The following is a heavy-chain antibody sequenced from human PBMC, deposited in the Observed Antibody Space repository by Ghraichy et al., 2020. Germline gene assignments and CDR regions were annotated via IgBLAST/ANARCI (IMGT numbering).Heavy chain of an antibody. V-gene: IGHV3-48*02. CDR3: ARDEGGDCSGGSCYYGMDV. D-gene: IGHD2-15*01. CDR1: GFTFSSYS. Sequence: GGSLRLSCAASGFTFSSYSMNWVRQAPGKGLEWVSYISSSSSTIYYADSVKGRFTISRDNAKNSLYLQMNSLRDEDTAVYYCARDEGGDCSGGSCYYGMDVWGQGTTVTVSS. CDR2: ISSSSSTI. J-gene: IGHJ6*02.